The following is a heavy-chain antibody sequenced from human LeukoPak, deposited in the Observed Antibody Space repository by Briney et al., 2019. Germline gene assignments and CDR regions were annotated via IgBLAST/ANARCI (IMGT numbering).Heavy chain of an antibody. CDR3: ARVVGYCSGGSCDYYYYGMDV. J-gene: IGHJ6*02. V-gene: IGHV3-7*01. D-gene: IGHD2-15*01. CDR1: GFTLSSYC. CDR2: IKQDGSEK. Sequence: GGSLTLSCAPSGFTLSSYCMSCVRDAPGGGLGCVANIKQDGSEKYYVDSVKGRFTISRDNAKNSLYLQVNSMRDEDMDVYYCARVVGYCSGGSCDYYYYGMDVWGQGTTVTVSS.